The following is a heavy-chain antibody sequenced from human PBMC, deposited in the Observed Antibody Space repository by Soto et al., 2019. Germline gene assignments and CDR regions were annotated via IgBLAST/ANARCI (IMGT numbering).Heavy chain of an antibody. CDR2: IYYSGST. D-gene: IGHD4-4*01. Sequence: SETLSLTCTVSGGSISSGGYYWSWIRQHPGKGLEWIGYIYYSGSTYYNPSLKSRVTISVDTSKNQFSLKLSSVTAADTAVYYCARDRVYALVDYSNYPSFNSSRGYYYYYYRDVWGKGPTVTAP. J-gene: IGHJ6*03. CDR3: ARDRVYALVDYSNYPSFNSSRGYYYYYYRDV. V-gene: IGHV4-31*03. CDR1: GGSISSGGYY.